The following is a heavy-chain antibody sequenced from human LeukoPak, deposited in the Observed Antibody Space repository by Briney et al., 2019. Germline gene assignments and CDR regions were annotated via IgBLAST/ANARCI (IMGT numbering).Heavy chain of an antibody. J-gene: IGHJ4*02. V-gene: IGHV4-38-2*02. CDR3: AREHLLTVTREIDY. D-gene: IGHD4-17*01. Sequence: PSETLSLTCAVSGYSISSGYYWGWIRQPPGKGLEWIGSIYHSGSTYYNPFLKRRVTISVDTSKNQFSLKLSSVTAADTAVYYCAREHLLTVTREIDYWGQGTLVTVSS. CDR1: GYSISSGYY. CDR2: IYHSGST.